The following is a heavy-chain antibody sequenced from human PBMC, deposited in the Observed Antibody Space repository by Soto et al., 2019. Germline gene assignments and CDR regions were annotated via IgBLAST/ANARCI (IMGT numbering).Heavy chain of an antibody. CDR2: IYYSGST. Sequence: QVQLQESGPGLVKPSETLSLTCSVSGGSIGSYYWSWIRQPPGKGLEWIGYIYYSGSTNYNPSLNXRVTISVDTSKNQFSLKLSSVTAADTAVYYCARGGWRQIDYWGQGTLVTVSS. CDR3: ARGGWRQIDY. V-gene: IGHV4-59*08. J-gene: IGHJ4*02. CDR1: GGSIGSYY. D-gene: IGHD3-3*01.